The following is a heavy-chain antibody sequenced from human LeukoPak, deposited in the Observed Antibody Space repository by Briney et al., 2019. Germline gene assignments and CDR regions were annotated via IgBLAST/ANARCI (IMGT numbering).Heavy chain of an antibody. D-gene: IGHD3-3*01. J-gene: IGHJ6*02. V-gene: IGHV3-33*01. CDR2: IWYDGSNK. CDR1: GFTFSSYG. CDR3: VLLERSHGDYYGMDV. Sequence: GGSLRLSCAASGFTFSSYGMHWVRQAPGKGLEWVAVIWYDGSNKYYADSVKGRFTISRDNSKNTLYLQMNSLRAEDTAVYYCVLLERSHGDYYGMDVWGQGTTVTVSS.